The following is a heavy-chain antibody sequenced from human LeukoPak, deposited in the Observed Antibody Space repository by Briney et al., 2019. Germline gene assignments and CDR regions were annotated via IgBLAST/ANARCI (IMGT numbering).Heavy chain of an antibody. CDR3: ASDYSGSIDY. D-gene: IGHD1-26*01. CDR2: ISSNGNYI. J-gene: IGHJ4*02. CDR1: GFTFSNYA. V-gene: IGHV3-21*04. Sequence: PGGSLRLSCAASGFTFSNYAMSWVRQAPGKGLEWVSTISSNGNYIRYADSVKGRFTISRDNAKNSLYLQMNSLRVEDTAVYYCASDYSGSIDYWGQGTLVTVSS.